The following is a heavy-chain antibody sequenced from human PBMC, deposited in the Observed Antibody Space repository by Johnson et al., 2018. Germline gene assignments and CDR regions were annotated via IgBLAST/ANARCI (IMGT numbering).Heavy chain of an antibody. CDR3: VRGIAVAGVAYYYGMDV. D-gene: IGHD6-19*01. J-gene: IGHJ6*02. CDR1: GGTFSSYA. V-gene: IGHV1-69*12. CDR2: IIPIFGTA. Sequence: QVRLVQCGAEVKKPGSSVKVSCKASGGTFSSYAISWVRQAPGQGLEWMGGIIPIFGTANYAQKFQGRVTITADESTSTAYMELSSLRPEDTAGDYRVRGIAVAGVAYYYGMDVWGQGTTVTVSS.